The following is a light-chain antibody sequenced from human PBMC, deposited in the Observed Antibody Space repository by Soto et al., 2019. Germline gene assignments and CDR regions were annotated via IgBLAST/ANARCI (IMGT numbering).Light chain of an antibody. J-gene: IGKJ1*01. CDR1: QYINTR. CDR2: QTS. CDR3: QQYNNWPQT. V-gene: IGKV3D-15*01. Sequence: EIVLSQSPATLSSFPGDRVTLSCRASQYINTRLAWYQHSPGQAPRLLNYQTSIRAAGIPARFSGSGSGTDFTLTISGLQSEDFAVYYCQQYNNWPQTFGQGTKVDIK.